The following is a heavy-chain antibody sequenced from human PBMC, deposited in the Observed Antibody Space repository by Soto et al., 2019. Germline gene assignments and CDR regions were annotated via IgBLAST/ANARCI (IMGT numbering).Heavy chain of an antibody. D-gene: IGHD3-16*01. CDR1: GFTFSSYA. CDR3: AKSTGGGAMASAYYYYYGMDV. J-gene: IGHJ6*02. CDR2: ISGSGGST. Sequence: GGSLRLSCAASGFTFSSYAMSWVRQAPGKGLEWVSAISGSGGSTYYADSVKGRFTISRDNSKNTLYLQMNSLRAEDTAVYYCAKSTGGGAMASAYYYYYGMDVWGQGTTVTVSS. V-gene: IGHV3-23*01.